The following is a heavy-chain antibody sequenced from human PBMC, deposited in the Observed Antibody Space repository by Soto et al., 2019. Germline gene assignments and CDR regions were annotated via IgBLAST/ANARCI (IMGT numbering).Heavy chain of an antibody. J-gene: IGHJ6*02. Sequence: QVQLVESGGGLVKPGGSLRLSCAASGFTFSDYYMSWIRQAPGKGLEWVSYISSSSSYTNYADSVKGRFTISRDNAKNSLYLQMNSLRAEDTAVYYCATVTTRYYYYGMDVWGQGTTVTVSS. V-gene: IGHV3-11*06. CDR2: ISSSSSYT. D-gene: IGHD4-17*01. CDR1: GFTFSDYY. CDR3: ATVTTRYYYYGMDV.